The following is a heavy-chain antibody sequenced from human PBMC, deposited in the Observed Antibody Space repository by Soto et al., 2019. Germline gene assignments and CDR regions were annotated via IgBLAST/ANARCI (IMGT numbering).Heavy chain of an antibody. V-gene: IGHV2-5*02. CDR3: AHKGYGDYPLDY. CDR2: IYWDDYK. CDR1: GFSLSTSGVG. J-gene: IGHJ4*02. Sequence: QITLKESGPTLVKPTQTLTLTCTFSGFSLSTSGVGVGWIRQPPGKALEWLAVIYWDDYKHYSPSLKSRLTXXKXXSKYQVALTMTNMDPVDTATYYCAHKGYGDYPLDYWGQGTLLTVSS. D-gene: IGHD4-17*01.